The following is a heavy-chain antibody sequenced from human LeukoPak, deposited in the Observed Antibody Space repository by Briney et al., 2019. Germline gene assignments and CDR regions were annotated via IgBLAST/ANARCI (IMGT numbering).Heavy chain of an antibody. V-gene: IGHV3-23*01. CDR2: IGLGGTT. Sequence: GGSLRLSCAASGFTFSKYGMNWVRQAPGKGLEWVSGIGLGGTTYYADSVKGRFTISRDTSKNTLYLQMNSLRAEDTAVYFCAKAQGYYDCWGQGTLVTVSS. J-gene: IGHJ4*02. CDR1: GFTFSKYG. CDR3: AKAQGYYDC. D-gene: IGHD3-22*01.